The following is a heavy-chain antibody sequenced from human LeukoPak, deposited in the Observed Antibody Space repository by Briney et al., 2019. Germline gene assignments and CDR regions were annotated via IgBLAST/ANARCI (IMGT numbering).Heavy chain of an antibody. J-gene: IGHJ1*01. CDR2: IYHSGST. CDR1: GYSISSGYY. CDR3: ARGVAARQLVYFQH. D-gene: IGHD6-6*01. Sequence: PSETLSLTCTVSGYSISSGYYWGWIRQPPGKGLEWIGSIYHSGSTYYNPSLKSRVTISEDTSKNQFSLKLSSVTAAGTAVYYCARGVAARQLVYFQHWGQGTLVTVSS. V-gene: IGHV4-38-2*02.